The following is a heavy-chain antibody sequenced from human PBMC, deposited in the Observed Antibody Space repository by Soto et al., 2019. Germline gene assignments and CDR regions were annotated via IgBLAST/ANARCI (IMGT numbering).Heavy chain of an antibody. J-gene: IGHJ4*02. CDR3: ARHARYGGYLDY. Sequence: PSETLSLTCTVSGGSLSSSSYYWGWIRQPPGKGLEWIGSIYYSGSTYYNPSLKSRVTISVDTSKNQFSLKLSSVTAADTAVYYCARHARYGGYLDYWGQGTLVTVS. CDR2: IYYSGST. V-gene: IGHV4-39*01. D-gene: IGHD1-26*01. CDR1: GGSLSSSSYY.